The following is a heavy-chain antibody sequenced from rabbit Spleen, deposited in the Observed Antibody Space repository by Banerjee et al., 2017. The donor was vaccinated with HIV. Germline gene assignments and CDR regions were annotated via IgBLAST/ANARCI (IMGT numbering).Heavy chain of an antibody. CDR3: ARDDSGATYYADYLRL. V-gene: IGHV1S45*01. CDR1: GFSFSSNY. J-gene: IGHJ4*01. D-gene: IGHD4-2*01. Sequence: QQQLEESGGGLVQPEGSLTLTCTASGFSFSSNYMCWVRQAPGKGLEWIACIYAGSSGTTYYASWAKGRFTISKTSSTTVTLQMTSLTAADTATYFCARDDSGATYYADYLRLWGPGTLVTVS. CDR2: IYAGSSGTT.